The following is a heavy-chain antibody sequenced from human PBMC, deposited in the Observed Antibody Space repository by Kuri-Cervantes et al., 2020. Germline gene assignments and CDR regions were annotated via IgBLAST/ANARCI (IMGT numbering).Heavy chain of an antibody. V-gene: IGHV4-34*01. CDR3: ARTPGGYSYSDY. J-gene: IGHJ4*02. CDR2: INHSGST. CDR1: GGSFSAYY. D-gene: IGHD5-18*01. Sequence: SETLSLTCAVYGGSFSAYYWSWIRQPPGKGLEWIGEINHSGSTNYSPSLKSRVTISVDTSKNQFSLKLSSVTAADTAVYYCARTPGGYSYSDYWGQGTLVTVSS.